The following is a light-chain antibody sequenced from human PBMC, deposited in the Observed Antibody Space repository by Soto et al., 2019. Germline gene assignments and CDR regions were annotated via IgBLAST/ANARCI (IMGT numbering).Light chain of an antibody. J-gene: IGKJ1*01. CDR2: GAS. V-gene: IGKV3-15*01. CDR3: QQYNTYST. CDR1: QSVSIN. Sequence: EIVITQSPATLPVSPGERATLSCRASQSVSINLAWYQQKPRQAPRLLIYGASTRATGIPARFSGSWSGTEFTLTISSMQPDDFATYYCQQYNTYSTFGQGTKVDI.